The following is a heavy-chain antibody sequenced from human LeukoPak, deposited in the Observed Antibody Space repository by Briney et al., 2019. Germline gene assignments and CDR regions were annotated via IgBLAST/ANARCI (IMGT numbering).Heavy chain of an antibody. CDR1: GFTFTDYY. V-gene: IGHV3-11*04. J-gene: IGHJ3*02. CDR3: ARGRDGYNSGAFDI. CDR2: ISNSGSST. D-gene: IGHD5-24*01. Sequence: GGSLRLSCAASGFTFTDYYMNWIRQAPGKGLEWVSYISNSGSSTYYADSVKGRFTISRDIAKNSLYLQMNRLRAEDTAVYSCARGRDGYNSGAFDIWGQGTMVTVSS.